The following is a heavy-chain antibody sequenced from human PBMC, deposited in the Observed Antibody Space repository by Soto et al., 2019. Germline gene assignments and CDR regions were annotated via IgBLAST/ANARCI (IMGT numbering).Heavy chain of an antibody. CDR1: GFTFSDYY. V-gene: IGHV3-11*06. J-gene: IGHJ6*02. CDR2: ISSSSSYT. Sequence: GGSLRLSCAASGFTFSDYYMSWIRQAPGKGLEWVSYISSSSSYTNYADSVKGRFTISRDNAENSLYLQMNSLRAEDTAVYYCARRTQISYVWGSYRYKSPYGMDVWGQGTTVTVSS. D-gene: IGHD3-16*02. CDR3: ARRTQISYVWGSYRYKSPYGMDV.